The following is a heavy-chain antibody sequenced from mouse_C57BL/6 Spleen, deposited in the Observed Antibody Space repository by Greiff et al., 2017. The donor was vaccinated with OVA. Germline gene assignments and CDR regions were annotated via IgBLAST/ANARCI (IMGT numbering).Heavy chain of an antibody. CDR2: IYPRSGNT. V-gene: IGHV1-81*01. Sequence: QVQLQQSGAELARPGASVKLSCTASGYTFTSYGISWVKQRTGQGLEWIGEIYPRSGNTYYNEKFKGKATLTADKSSSTAYMELRSLTSEDSAVYFCARNWDGAMDYWGQGTSVTVSS. J-gene: IGHJ4*01. D-gene: IGHD4-1*01. CDR3: ARNWDGAMDY. CDR1: GYTFTSYG.